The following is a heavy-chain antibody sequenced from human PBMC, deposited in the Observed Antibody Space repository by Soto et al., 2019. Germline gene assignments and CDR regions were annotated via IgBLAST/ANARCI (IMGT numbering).Heavy chain of an antibody. Sequence: QVQLVQSGAEVKRPGSSVKVSCKASGDTFTFYSINWVRQAPGLGLEWMGRINPILSMSNYAQRFQGRVTMTADKSTSTPYRELSSLRSEDTAIYYCASSYGSGYRAFDYWGQGALVTVSS. CDR3: ASSYGSGYRAFDY. D-gene: IGHD3-10*01. V-gene: IGHV1-69*02. CDR1: GDTFTFYS. CDR2: INPILSMS. J-gene: IGHJ4*02.